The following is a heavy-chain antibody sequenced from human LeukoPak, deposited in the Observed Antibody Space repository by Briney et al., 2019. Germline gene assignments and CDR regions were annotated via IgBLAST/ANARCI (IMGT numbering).Heavy chain of an antibody. CDR2: IKHDGSEK. CDR3: ARPSQGDFWSGYET. V-gene: IGHV3-7*01. D-gene: IGHD3-3*01. CDR1: GFTFSSYW. J-gene: IGHJ4*02. Sequence: GGSLRLSCAASGFTFSSYWMSWVRQAPGKGLEWVANIKHDGSEKYYVDSVKGRFTISRDNAKNSLYLQMNSLRAEDTAVYYCARPSQGDFWSGYETWGQGTLVTVSS.